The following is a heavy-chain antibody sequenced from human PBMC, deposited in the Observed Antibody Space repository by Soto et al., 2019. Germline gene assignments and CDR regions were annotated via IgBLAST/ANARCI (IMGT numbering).Heavy chain of an antibody. CDR2: ISPCNGNT. J-gene: IGHJ4*02. Sequence: QVQLVQSGAEVKKPGASVKVSCKAYGYSFSIHGITWVRQAAGQGLEWMGWISPCNGNTNYAQNLQGRVTVTADTSSSTVYMELRSLRSDDTAVYYCASSEYSAYAPDYWGQGTLVSVSS. V-gene: IGHV1-18*01. CDR1: GYSFSIHG. D-gene: IGHD5-12*01. CDR3: ASSEYSAYAPDY.